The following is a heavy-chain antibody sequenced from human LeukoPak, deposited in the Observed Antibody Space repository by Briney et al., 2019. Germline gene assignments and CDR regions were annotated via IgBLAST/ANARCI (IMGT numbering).Heavy chain of an antibody. D-gene: IGHD3-10*01. J-gene: IGHJ4*02. CDR3: TKDVGTSGNYSPSDY. CDR1: GFTFGRHA. CDR2: IRFSGEST. V-gene: IGHV3-23*01. Sequence: GGSLRLSCAASGFTFGRHAMNWVRQAPGKGLEWVSAIRFSGESTYYADCVKGRFTISRDNSKNTLYLQMDSLRAEDTAVYYCTKDVGTSGNYSPSDYWGQGTLVTVSS.